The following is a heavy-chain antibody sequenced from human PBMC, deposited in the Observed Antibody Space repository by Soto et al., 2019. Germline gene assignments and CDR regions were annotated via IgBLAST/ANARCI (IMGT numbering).Heavy chain of an antibody. CDR3: ARVAVGGPEYFRH. Sequence: QVQLVQSGAEVKKPGSSVKVSCKASGGTFSSYAITWVRQVPGQGLEWMGVIIPMFGTADYAQKFQGRVTISAEDSTSAAYMEVSSLRSEDTAVYYCARVAVGGPEYFRHWGQGTLVTV. V-gene: IGHV1-69*12. D-gene: IGHD2-15*01. J-gene: IGHJ1*01. CDR1: GGTFSSYA. CDR2: IIPMFGTA.